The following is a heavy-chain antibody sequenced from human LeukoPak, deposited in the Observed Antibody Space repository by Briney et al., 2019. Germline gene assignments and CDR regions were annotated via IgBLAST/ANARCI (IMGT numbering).Heavy chain of an antibody. CDR3: ARDQGPRNFDY. D-gene: IGHD1-14*01. V-gene: IGHV4-34*01. CDR2: INHSGST. Sequence: SETLSLTCAVYGGSFSGYYWSWIRQPPGKGLEWIGEINHSGSTNYNPSLKSRVTISVDTSKNQFSLKLSSVTAADTAVYYCARDQGPRNFDYWGQGTLVTVSS. CDR1: GGSFSGYY. J-gene: IGHJ4*02.